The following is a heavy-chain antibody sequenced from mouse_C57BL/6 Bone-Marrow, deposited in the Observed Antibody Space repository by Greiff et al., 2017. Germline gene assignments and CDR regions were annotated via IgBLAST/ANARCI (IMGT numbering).Heavy chain of an antibody. CDR1: GYTFTDHT. CDR2: IYPRDGST. CDR3: ARWGTVVAPFDY. V-gene: IGHV1-78*01. Sequence: QVQLQQSDAELVKPGASVKISCKVSGYTFTDHTIHWMKQRPEQGLEWIGYIYPRDGSTKYNEKFKGKATVTADKSSGTAYMQLNSLTSEDSAVYFCARWGTVVAPFDYWGQGTTLTVSS. D-gene: IGHD1-1*01. J-gene: IGHJ2*01.